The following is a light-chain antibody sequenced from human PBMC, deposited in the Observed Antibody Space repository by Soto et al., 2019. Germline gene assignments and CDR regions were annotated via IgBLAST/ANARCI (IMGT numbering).Light chain of an antibody. CDR3: QQYSSSLWT. V-gene: IGKV3-20*01. CDR1: QSVSSSY. J-gene: IGKJ1*01. CDR2: GAS. Sequence: EIVLTQSPGTLSLSPGEIATLSCRASQSVSSSYLAWYQQKPGQPPRLLIYGASSRATGIPDRFRGSGSGTGFTLTISSLEPEDFAVXXCQQYSSSLWTFGQGTKVDIK.